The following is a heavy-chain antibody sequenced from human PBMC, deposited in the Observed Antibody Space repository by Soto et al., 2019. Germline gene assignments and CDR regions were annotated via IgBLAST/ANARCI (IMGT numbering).Heavy chain of an antibody. CDR3: ASMGYHYGSGSYPLDY. Sequence: SETLSLTCTVSGGSISSGGYYWSWIRQHPGKGLEWIGYIYYSGSTYYNPSLKSRVTISVDTSKNQFSLKLTSVTAADTAVYYCASMGYHYGSGSYPLDYWGQGTLVTVS. CDR2: IYYSGST. CDR1: GGSISSGGYY. V-gene: IGHV4-31*03. D-gene: IGHD3-10*01. J-gene: IGHJ4*02.